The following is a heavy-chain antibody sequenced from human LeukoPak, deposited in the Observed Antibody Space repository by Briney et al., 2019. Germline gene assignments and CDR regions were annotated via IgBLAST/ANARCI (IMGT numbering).Heavy chain of an antibody. V-gene: IGHV4-34*01. D-gene: IGHD5-12*01. CDR3: AHSGYDPYFDY. J-gene: IGHJ4*02. CDR2: INHSGST. Sequence: SETLSLTCAVYGGSFSGYYWSWIRQPPGKGLEWIGEINHSGSTNYNPSLKSRVTISVDTSKNQFSLKLSSVTPEDTAVYYCAHSGYDPYFDYWGQGTLVTVSS. CDR1: GGSFSGYY.